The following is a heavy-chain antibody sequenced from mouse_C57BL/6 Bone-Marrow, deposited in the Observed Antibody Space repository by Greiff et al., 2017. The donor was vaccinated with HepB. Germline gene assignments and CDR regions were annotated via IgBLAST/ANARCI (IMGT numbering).Heavy chain of an antibody. D-gene: IGHD2-4*01. V-gene: IGHV1-64*01. J-gene: IGHJ2*01. Sequence: QVQLQQPGAELVKPGASVKLSCKASGYTFTSYWMHWVKQRPGQGLEWIGMIHPNSGSTNYNEKFKSKATLTVDKSSSTAYMPLSSLTSADSAVCYCARPIYYDYDGYWGQGTTLTVSS. CDR1: GYTFTSYW. CDR3: ARPIYYDYDGY. CDR2: IHPNSGST.